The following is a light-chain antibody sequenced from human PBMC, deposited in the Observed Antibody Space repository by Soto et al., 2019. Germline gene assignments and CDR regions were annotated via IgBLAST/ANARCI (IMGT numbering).Light chain of an antibody. V-gene: IGLV2-23*01. Sequence: QSALTQSASVSGSPGQSITISCTGTSSDVGSYNLVSWYQQHPGKAPKLMIYEGSKRPSGVSNRFSGSKSGNTASLTISGLQAEDEADYYCCSYAGSSTSAVFGGGTQLTVL. CDR2: EGS. CDR1: SSDVGSYNL. CDR3: CSYAGSSTSAV. J-gene: IGLJ7*01.